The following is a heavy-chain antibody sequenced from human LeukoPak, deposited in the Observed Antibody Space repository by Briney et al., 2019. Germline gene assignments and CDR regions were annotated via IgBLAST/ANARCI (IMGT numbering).Heavy chain of an antibody. CDR2: IYYSGST. J-gene: IGHJ4*02. CDR1: GGSISSYY. V-gene: IGHV4-59*01. D-gene: IGHD3-3*01. Sequence: SETLSLTCTVSGGSISSYYWSWIRQPPGKGLEWIGYIYYSGSTNYNPSLKSRVTISVDTSKNQFSLKLSSVTAADTAVYYCARAESFTIFGESYYFDYWGQGTLVTVSS. CDR3: ARAESFTIFGESYYFDY.